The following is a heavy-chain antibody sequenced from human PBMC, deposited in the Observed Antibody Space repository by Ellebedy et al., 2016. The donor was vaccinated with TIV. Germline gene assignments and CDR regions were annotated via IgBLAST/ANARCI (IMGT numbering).Heavy chain of an antibody. CDR2: IYPGDSDT. D-gene: IGHD6-13*01. Sequence: GESLKISCKGSGYSFSNYWIDWVRQMPGKGLEWMGIIYPGDSDTRYSPSFQGQVTISADKSISTAYLQWSSLKASDTAMYYCAIDPMDLHDPTIGDSSSWVIWGQGTMVTVSS. V-gene: IGHV5-51*01. J-gene: IGHJ3*02. CDR3: AIDPMDLHDPTIGDSSSWVI. CDR1: GYSFSNYW.